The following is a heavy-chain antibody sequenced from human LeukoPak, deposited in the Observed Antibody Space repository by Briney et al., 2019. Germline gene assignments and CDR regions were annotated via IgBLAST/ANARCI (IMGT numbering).Heavy chain of an antibody. CDR1: GFTFSSYG. CDR3: AKDRAEKSPDAFDI. D-gene: IGHD3-10*01. Sequence: GGSLRLSCAASGFTFSSYGMHWVRQAPGEGLEWVAVISFGGSNKYYADSVKGRFTISRDNSRNTLYLQMNSLRAEDTAVYYCAKDRAEKSPDAFDIWGQGTMVTVSS. CDR2: ISFGGSNK. J-gene: IGHJ3*02. V-gene: IGHV3-30*18.